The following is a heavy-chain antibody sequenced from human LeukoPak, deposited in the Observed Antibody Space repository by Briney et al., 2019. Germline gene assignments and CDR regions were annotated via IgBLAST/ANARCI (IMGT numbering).Heavy chain of an antibody. CDR1: GFTFSSYG. Sequence: GGSLRLSCAASGFTFSSYGMHWVRQAPGKGLEWVAVIWYDGSNKYYADSVKGRFTISRDNAKNSLYLQMNSLRAEDTAVYYCARDPDTTYYDFWSGYFSWGQGTLVTVSS. V-gene: IGHV3-33*01. CDR3: ARDPDTTYYDFWSGYFS. CDR2: IWYDGSNK. D-gene: IGHD3-3*01. J-gene: IGHJ5*02.